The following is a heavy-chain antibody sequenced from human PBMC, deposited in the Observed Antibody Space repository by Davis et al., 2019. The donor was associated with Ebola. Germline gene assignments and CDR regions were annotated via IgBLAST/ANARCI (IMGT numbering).Heavy chain of an antibody. Sequence: GGSLRLSCAASTVTFGVDAMSWVRQAPGKGLEWVANINLDGSEKYYVDSVRGRFTISRDNAKNSLTLQMNSLTAEDTAVYYCARGDFGNGPFDYWGQGTLVTVSS. D-gene: IGHD4-11*01. CDR3: ARGDFGNGPFDY. V-gene: IGHV3-7*01. CDR1: TVTFGVDA. CDR2: INLDGSEK. J-gene: IGHJ4*02.